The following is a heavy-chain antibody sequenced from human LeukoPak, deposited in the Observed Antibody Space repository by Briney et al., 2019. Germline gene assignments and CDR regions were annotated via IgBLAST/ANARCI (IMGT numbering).Heavy chain of an antibody. CDR3: ARIKRERTGPPDAFDI. V-gene: IGHV3-48*01. CDR2: VSSSGTTM. Sequence: GGSLRLSCTASGFTFTQYSMNWVRQAPGKGLEWVSYVSSSGTTMYYADSVKGRFTMSRDSATNSLSLQMTSLRAEDTAMYYCARIKRERTGPPDAFDIWGQGTMVTDSS. J-gene: IGHJ3*02. D-gene: IGHD3/OR15-3a*01. CDR1: GFTFTQYS.